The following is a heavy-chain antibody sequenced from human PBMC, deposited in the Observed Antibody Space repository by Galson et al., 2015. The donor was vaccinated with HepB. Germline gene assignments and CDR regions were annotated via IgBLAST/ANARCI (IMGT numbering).Heavy chain of an antibody. D-gene: IGHD3-9*01. CDR3: ARGFGAYYDISTGSPSFSYYGMAV. V-gene: IGHV3-21*01. CDR2: ICSSGSNI. CDR1: EFTFSSSA. J-gene: IGHJ6*02. Sequence: SLRLSCAASEFTFSSSAMHWVRQAPGKGLEWVAFICSSGSNIYYADSVRGRFTISRDNDKNSLYLQMNSLRAEDTAVYYCARGFGAYYDISTGSPSFSYYGMAVWGQGTPVTVSS.